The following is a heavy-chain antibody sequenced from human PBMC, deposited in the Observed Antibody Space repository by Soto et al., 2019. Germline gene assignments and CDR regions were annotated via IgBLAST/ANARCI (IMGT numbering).Heavy chain of an antibody. CDR1: GFTFDEYT. Sequence: GGSLRLSCAASGFTFDEYTMHWVRQAPGKGLEWVSLISWDGGSTYYADSVKGRFTISRDNSKNSLYLQMNSLRTEDTALYYCAKDLYYYDSSGPMGPWGQGTLVTVSS. J-gene: IGHJ5*02. V-gene: IGHV3-43*01. CDR2: ISWDGGST. D-gene: IGHD3-22*01. CDR3: AKDLYYYDSSGPMGP.